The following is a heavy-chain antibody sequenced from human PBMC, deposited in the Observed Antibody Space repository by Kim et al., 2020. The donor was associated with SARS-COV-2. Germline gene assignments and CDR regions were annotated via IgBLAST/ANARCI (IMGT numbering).Heavy chain of an antibody. CDR2: IIPILGIA. CDR3: ARGLVVVPAAMKNYYYYGMDV. V-gene: IGHV1-69*04. D-gene: IGHD2-2*01. Sequence: SVKVSRKASGGTFSSYAISWVRQAPGQGLEWMGRIIPILGIANYAQKFQGRVTITADKSTSTAYMELSSLRSEDTAMYYCARGLVVVPAAMKNYYYYGMDVWGQGTTVTVSS. J-gene: IGHJ6*02. CDR1: GGTFSSYA.